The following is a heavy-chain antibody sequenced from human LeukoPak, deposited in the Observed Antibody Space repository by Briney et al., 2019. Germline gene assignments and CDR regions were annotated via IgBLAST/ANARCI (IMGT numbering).Heavy chain of an antibody. J-gene: IGHJ4*02. CDR2: IIPIFGTA. Sequence: SVKVSCKASGGTFSSYAISWVRQAPGQGLEWMGGIIPIFGTANYAQKFQGRVTITTDESTSTAYMKPSSLRSEDTAVYYCAGLSGSAPYFDYWGQGTLVTVSS. V-gene: IGHV1-69*05. CDR3: AGLSGSAPYFDY. CDR1: GGTFSSYA. D-gene: IGHD5-12*01.